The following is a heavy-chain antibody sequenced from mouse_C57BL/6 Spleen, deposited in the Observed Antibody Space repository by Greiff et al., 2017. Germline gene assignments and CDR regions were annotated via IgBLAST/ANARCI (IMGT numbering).Heavy chain of an antibody. CDR2: ISYSGST. J-gene: IGHJ4*01. CDR1: GYSITSGYD. V-gene: IGHV3-1*01. D-gene: IGHD1-1*01. Sequence: EVKLVESGPGMVKPSQSLSLTCTVTGYSITSGYDWHWIRHFPGNKLEWMGYISYSGSTNYNPSLKSRISITHDTSKNHFFLKLNSVTTEDTATYYCARVPHYYCSRDYAMDYWGQGTSVTVSS. CDR3: ARVPHYYCSRDYAMDY.